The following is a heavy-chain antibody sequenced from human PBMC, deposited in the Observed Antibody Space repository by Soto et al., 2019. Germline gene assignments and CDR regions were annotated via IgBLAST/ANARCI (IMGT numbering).Heavy chain of an antibody. Sequence: GGSLRLSCTASVFTLSDHYMDWVRQAPGKGLEWVGRTRDKARSYTIEYAASVKGRFTISRDESKNSLYLQMNSLQTDDTAVYYCARSYYDGRGFYADYWGQGTLVTVSS. D-gene: IGHD3-22*01. J-gene: IGHJ4*02. V-gene: IGHV3-72*01. CDR1: VFTLSDHY. CDR2: TRDKARSYTI. CDR3: ARSYYDGRGFYADY.